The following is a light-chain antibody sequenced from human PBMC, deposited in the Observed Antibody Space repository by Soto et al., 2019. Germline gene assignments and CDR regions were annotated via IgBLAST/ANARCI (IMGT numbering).Light chain of an antibody. CDR3: QQYNSSPLT. V-gene: IGKV3-15*01. CDR1: QSVGSN. J-gene: IGKJ1*01. CDR2: GAS. Sequence: EIVMTQSPATLSVSPGERATLSCRTSQSVGSNLAWYQQKPGQAPRLLIYGASTRATGIPARFSGSGSGTEFTLTISSLQSEDFAVYYCQQYNSSPLTFGQGTKVDIK.